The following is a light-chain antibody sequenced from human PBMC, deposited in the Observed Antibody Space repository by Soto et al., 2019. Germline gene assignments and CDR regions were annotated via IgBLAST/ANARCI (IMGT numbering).Light chain of an antibody. CDR2: EGS. V-gene: IGLV2-23*01. J-gene: IGLJ2*01. CDR1: SSDVGSYNL. Sequence: QSALTQPASVSGSPGQSITISCTGTSSDVGSYNLVSWYQQHPGKAXXXXIYEGSXXPXXXXXXXXXXXXXXXXXXXXXGLQAEDEADYYCCSYAGSSTYVVFGGGTKLTVL. CDR3: CSYAGSSTYVV.